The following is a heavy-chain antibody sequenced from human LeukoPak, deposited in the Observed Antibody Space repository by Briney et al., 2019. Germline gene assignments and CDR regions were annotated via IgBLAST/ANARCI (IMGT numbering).Heavy chain of an antibody. CDR2: ISSNGGST. J-gene: IGHJ2*01. V-gene: IGHV3-64*01. D-gene: IGHD4-17*01. Sequence: GGSLRLSCAASGFTFSSYAMHWVRQAPGKGLEYVSAISSNGGSTYYANSVKGRFTISRDNSKNTLYLQMGSLRAEDMAVYYCASRKDYGDYLLDLWGRGTLVTVSS. CDR3: ASRKDYGDYLLDL. CDR1: GFTFSSYA.